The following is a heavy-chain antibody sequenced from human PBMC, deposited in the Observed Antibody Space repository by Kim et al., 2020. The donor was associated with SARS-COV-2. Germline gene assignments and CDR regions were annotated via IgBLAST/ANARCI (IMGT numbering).Heavy chain of an antibody. D-gene: IGHD6-13*01. Sequence: THYNPSLKSRVTRSVDTSKNQFSLKLSSVTAADTAVYYCARMAAAGTVDYWGQGTLVTVSS. CDR3: ARMAAAGTVDY. V-gene: IGHV4-59*01. CDR2: T. J-gene: IGHJ4*02.